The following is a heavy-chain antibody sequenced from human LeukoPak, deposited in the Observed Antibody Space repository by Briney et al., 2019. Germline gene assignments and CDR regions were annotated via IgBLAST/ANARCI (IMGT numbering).Heavy chain of an antibody. CDR3: AKGSGGSCYSGVDY. CDR2: ICGSGGST. D-gene: IGHD2-15*01. CDR1: GFTFSSYA. V-gene: IGHV3-23*01. J-gene: IGHJ4*02. Sequence: PGGSLRLSCAASGFTFSSYAMSWVRQAPGKGLEWVSAICGSGGSTYYADSVKGRFTISRDNSKNTLYLQMNSLRAEDTAVYFCAKGSGGSCYSGVDYWGQGTLVTVSS.